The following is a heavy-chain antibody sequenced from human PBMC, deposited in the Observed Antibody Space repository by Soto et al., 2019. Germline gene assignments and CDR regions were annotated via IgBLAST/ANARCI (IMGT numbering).Heavy chain of an antibody. Sequence: QLQLQESGPGLVKPSETLSLTCTVSGGSISSSSYYWGWIRQPPGKGLEWIGSIYYSGSTYYNPSLKGRVTISVDPSKNQFSLKLSYVTAADTAVYYGATAHDSSGYYFDWFDPWGQGTLVTVSS. CDR3: ATAHDSSGYYFDWFDP. CDR2: IYYSGST. V-gene: IGHV4-39*01. D-gene: IGHD3-22*01. CDR1: GGSISSSSYY. J-gene: IGHJ5*02.